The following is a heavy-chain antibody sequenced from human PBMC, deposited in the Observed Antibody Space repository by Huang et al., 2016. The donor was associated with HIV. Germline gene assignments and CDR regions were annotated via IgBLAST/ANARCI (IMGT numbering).Heavy chain of an antibody. V-gene: IGHV3-74*03. D-gene: IGHD2-8*02. CDR3: ARHRSSGGVEEAFDI. CDR2: SNNNGSIT. Sequence: EVQLVESGGGLVQPGGSLRLSCAASGFTFRSYWMHWVRQAPGKGLVWLSSSNNNGSITTYADAVKGRITNSRDNARNTMYLQMTTLSAGDTAVYYCARHRSSGGVEEAFDIWGPGTLVTVAS. CDR1: GFTFRSYW. J-gene: IGHJ3*02.